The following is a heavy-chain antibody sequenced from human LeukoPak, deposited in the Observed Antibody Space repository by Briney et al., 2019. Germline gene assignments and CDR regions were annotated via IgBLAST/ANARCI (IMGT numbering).Heavy chain of an antibody. CDR3: AKDLGDSGGYNPFDF. V-gene: IGHV3-23*01. Sequence: GGSLRLSCAASGFTFSSYVMSWVRQAPGKGLEWVSFISASGGSTYYAGSVKGRFTIPRDNSKNTLFLQMSSLRAEDTAVYYCAKDLGDSGGYNPFDFWGQGTLVTVSS. D-gene: IGHD3-22*01. CDR1: GFTFSSYV. J-gene: IGHJ4*02. CDR2: ISASGGST.